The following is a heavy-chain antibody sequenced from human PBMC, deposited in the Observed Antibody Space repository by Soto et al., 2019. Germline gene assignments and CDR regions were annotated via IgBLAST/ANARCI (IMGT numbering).Heavy chain of an antibody. J-gene: IGHJ4*02. D-gene: IGHD5-12*01. V-gene: IGHV4-31*03. CDR3: ARGGYLSGPLFDY. CDR2: SYYSGST. CDR1: GGSISSGGYY. Sequence: QVQLQESGPGLVKPSQTLSLTCTVSGGSISSGGYYWSWIRQHPGKGLEWIGYSYYSGSTYYNPSLNSRVTISVDTSKNQFSRKLSSVTAADPAVDYCARGGYLSGPLFDYWGQGTLVTVSS.